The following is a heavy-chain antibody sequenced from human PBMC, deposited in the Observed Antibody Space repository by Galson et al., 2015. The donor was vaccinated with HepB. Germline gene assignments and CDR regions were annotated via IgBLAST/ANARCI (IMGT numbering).Heavy chain of an antibody. CDR2: IYPGDSET. V-gene: IGHV5-51*01. J-gene: IGHJ6*02. D-gene: IGHD1-1*01. CDR3: ARLGHEGYHDDVMDV. Sequence: QSGAEVKKPGESLKISCKASGYSFRNYWIGWVRQMPGKGLECMGIIYPGDSETRYSPSFQGQVTLSADKSTNTAYLQWSSLKASDTAMYYFARLGHEGYHDDVMDVWGQGTTVTVSS. CDR1: GYSFRNYW.